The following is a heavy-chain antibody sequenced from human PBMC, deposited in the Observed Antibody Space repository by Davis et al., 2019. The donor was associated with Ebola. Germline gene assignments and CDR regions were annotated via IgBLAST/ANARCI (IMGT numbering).Heavy chain of an antibody. CDR3: ARDRGGDYSFDY. CDR2: INAGNGNT. CDR1: GYTFTSYG. D-gene: IGHD3-10*01. J-gene: IGHJ4*02. V-gene: IGHV1-3*01. Sequence: AASVKVSCKASGYTFTSYGISWVRQAPGQRLEWMGCINAGNGNTKYSQKFQGRVTITRDTSASTAYMELSSLRSEDTSVYYCARDRGGDYSFDYWGQGTLVTVSS.